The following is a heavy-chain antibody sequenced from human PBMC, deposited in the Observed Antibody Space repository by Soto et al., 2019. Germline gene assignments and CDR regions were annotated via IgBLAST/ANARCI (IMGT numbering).Heavy chain of an antibody. D-gene: IGHD6-19*01. Sequence: QVPLVQSGAEVKKPGASVKVSCKASGYTFTSYGISWVRQAPGQGLEWMGWISAYNGNTNYAQKLQGRVTMTTDTSTSTAYMELRSLRSDDTAVYYCARAPGYSSGWYYYYYYYGMDVWGQGTTVTVSS. CDR1: GYTFTSYG. CDR2: ISAYNGNT. J-gene: IGHJ6*02. V-gene: IGHV1-18*01. CDR3: ARAPGYSSGWYYYYYYYGMDV.